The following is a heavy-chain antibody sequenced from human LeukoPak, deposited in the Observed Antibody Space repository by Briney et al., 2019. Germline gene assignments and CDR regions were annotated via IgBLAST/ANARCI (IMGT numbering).Heavy chain of an antibody. CDR2: IYHSGST. CDR3: ARFFGAVTHRSDAFDI. D-gene: IGHD3-3*01. V-gene: IGHV4-30-2*01. CDR1: GGSISSGGYY. Sequence: NPSETLSLTCTVSGGSISSGGYYWSWIRQPPGKGLEWIGYIYHSGSTYYNPSLKSRVTISVDRSKNQFSLKLSSVTAADTAVCYCARFFGAVTHRSDAFDIWGQGTMVTVSS. J-gene: IGHJ3*02.